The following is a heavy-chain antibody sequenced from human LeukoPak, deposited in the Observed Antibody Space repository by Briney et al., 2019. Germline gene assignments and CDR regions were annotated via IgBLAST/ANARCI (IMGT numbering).Heavy chain of an antibody. J-gene: IGHJ4*01. Sequence: GGSLRLSCAASGFTFSSYWMSWVRQAPGKGLEWVANIRQDGSVQNYVDSVKGRFTITRDESKNMMFLQMNTLRPDDTAMYYCVRQGGGDNCRWGQGALVTVSS. D-gene: IGHD4-23*01. CDR1: GFTFSSYW. CDR3: VRQGGGDNCR. CDR2: IRQDGSVQ. V-gene: IGHV3-7*01.